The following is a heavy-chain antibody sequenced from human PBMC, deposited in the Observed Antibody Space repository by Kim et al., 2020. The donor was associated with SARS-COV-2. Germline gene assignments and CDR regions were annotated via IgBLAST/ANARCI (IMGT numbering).Heavy chain of an antibody. V-gene: IGHV3-74*01. J-gene: IGHJ4*02. CDR3: ARDGHGDEGYDY. Sequence: SYANSLRGRYTITRVNAKITLYLQMNSLRTEDTSVYFGARDGHGDEGYDYWGQGTLVTVSS. D-gene: IGHD4-17*01.